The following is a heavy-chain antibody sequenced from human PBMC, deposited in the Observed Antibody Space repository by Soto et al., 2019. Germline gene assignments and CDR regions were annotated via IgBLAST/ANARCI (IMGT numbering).Heavy chain of an antibody. CDR1: GYNFNQYY. D-gene: IGHD1-26*01. CDR2: INLRGGTT. J-gene: IGHJ4*02. Sequence: QVQLMQSGAEVRKPGASVRLSCETSGYNFNQYYSHWVRQAPGQGLECMGIINLRGGTTEYAHKFRGRVTVTGDTSTKTAYMELRSLRSEDTAMYFCARGPEDSDVPRWDYWGQGTLVTVSS. CDR3: ARGPEDSDVPRWDY. V-gene: IGHV1-46*02.